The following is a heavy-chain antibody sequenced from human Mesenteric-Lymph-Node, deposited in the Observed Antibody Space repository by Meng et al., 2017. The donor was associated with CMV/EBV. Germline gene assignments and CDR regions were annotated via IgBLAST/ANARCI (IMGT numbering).Heavy chain of an antibody. Sequence: GESLKISCAASGFTFSSYAMHWVRQAPGKGLEWVAIISYDGANKYYAESVKGRFTISRDNSKNTLYLQMNSLRAEDTAVYYCAKIATVTKGYYFDYWGQGTLVTVSS. CDR1: GFTFSSYA. V-gene: IGHV3-30-3*01. CDR3: AKIATVTKGYYFDY. D-gene: IGHD4-17*01. CDR2: ISYDGANK. J-gene: IGHJ4*02.